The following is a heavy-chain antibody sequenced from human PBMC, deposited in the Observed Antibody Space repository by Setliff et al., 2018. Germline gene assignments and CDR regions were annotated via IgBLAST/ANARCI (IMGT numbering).Heavy chain of an antibody. CDR3: ARDSPEMVAPPAAHCFYP. CDR2: INPHSGGT. CDR1: GYTFSAYY. Sequence: ASVKVSCKASGYTFSAYYIHWVRQTPGQGLEWMGWINPHSGGTNFPQTFQGRVTMTRDTSINTAYMELSTLTSDYTAVYYCARDSPEMVAPPAAHCFYPCGQGTLVTVAS. J-gene: IGHJ5*02. D-gene: IGHD2-15*01. V-gene: IGHV1-2*02.